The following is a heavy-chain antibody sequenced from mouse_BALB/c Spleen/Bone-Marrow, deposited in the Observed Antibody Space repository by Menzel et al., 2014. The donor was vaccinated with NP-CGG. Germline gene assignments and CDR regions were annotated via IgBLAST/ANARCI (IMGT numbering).Heavy chain of an antibody. V-gene: IGHV5-17*02. J-gene: IGHJ2*01. Sequence: EVKLVESGGGLVQPGGSRKLSCAASGFTFSSFGMHWVRQAPEKGLEWVAYISGGSSTIYYADTVKGRFTISRDNPKNTLFLQMTSLRSEDTAMYYCAIEGYYDYWGQGTTLTVSS. CDR3: AIEGYYDY. CDR2: ISGGSSTI. CDR1: GFTFSSFG. D-gene: IGHD2-3*01.